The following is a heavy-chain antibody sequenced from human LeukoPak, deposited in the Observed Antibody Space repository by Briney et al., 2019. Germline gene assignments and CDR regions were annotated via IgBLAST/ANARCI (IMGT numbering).Heavy chain of an antibody. CDR1: GFTFSSYT. J-gene: IGHJ4*02. D-gene: IGHD3-22*01. CDR2: ISWDGGST. CDR3: AKGEDPSGSPGYYFDY. V-gene: IGHV3-43*01. Sequence: GGSLRLSCAASGFTFSSYTMHWVRQAPGKVLEWVSLISWDGGSTYYADSVKGRFTISRDNSKNSLYLQMNSLRTEDTALYYCAKGEDPSGSPGYYFDYWGQGTLVTVSS.